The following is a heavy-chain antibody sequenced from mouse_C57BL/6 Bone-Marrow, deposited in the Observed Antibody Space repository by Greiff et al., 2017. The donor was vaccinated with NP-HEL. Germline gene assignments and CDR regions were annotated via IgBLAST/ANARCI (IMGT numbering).Heavy chain of an antibody. CDR1: GYTFTSYW. V-gene: IGHV1-55*01. J-gene: IGHJ2*01. D-gene: IGHD2-2*01. CDR2: IYPGSGST. Sequence: QVQLQQPGAELVKPGASVKMSCKASGYTFTSYWITWVKQRPGQGLEWIGDIYPGSGSTNYNEKFKSKATLTVDKSSSTAYMQLSSLTPEDSAVYYCARKGMVTTRRGDYFDYWGQGTTLTVSS. CDR3: ARKGMVTTRRGDYFDY.